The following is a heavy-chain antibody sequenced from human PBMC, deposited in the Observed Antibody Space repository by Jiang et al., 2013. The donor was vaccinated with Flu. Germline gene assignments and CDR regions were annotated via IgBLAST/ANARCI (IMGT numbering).Heavy chain of an antibody. CDR3: AKKTSSGFYYGRIHI. J-gene: IGHJ3*02. CDR1: GFTFSNFA. V-gene: IGHV3-23*01. D-gene: IGHD3-22*01. CDR2: ISGGGGST. Sequence: VQLLESGGGLVQPGGSLILSCAASGFTFSNFAMSWVRQAPGKGLEWITAISGGGGSTFYADSVKGRFSISRDNSKNTVYLQMNSLRAEDTAVYYCAKKTSSGFYYGRIHIWGQGTTVTVSS.